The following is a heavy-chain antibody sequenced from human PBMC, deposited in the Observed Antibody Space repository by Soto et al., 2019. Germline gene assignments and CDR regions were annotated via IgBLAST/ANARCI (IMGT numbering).Heavy chain of an antibody. CDR1: GYTFTSYG. CDR2: ISAYNGNT. Sequence: ASVKVSCKASGYTFTSYGISWVRQAPGQGLEWMGWISAYNGNTNYAQKLQGRVTMTTDTSTSTAYMELRGLRSDDTAVYYCASMTAGTGYYYYGMDVWGQGTTVTVSS. J-gene: IGHJ6*02. V-gene: IGHV1-18*04. D-gene: IGHD6-19*01. CDR3: ASMTAGTGYYYYGMDV.